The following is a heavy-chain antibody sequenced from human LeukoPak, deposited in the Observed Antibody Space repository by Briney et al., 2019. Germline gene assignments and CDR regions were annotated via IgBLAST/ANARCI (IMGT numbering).Heavy chain of an antibody. CDR2: ISAGGGST. CDR1: GLTFSDYS. Sequence: PGGSLRLSCAAPGLTFSDYSMTWVRQAPGKGLFWDSGISAGGGSTYYADSVKGRFSISRDNSRNTLYLQMNSLRAEDTAVYYCAKDAAGPEYWGQGTLVTVSS. CDR3: AKDAAGPEY. V-gene: IGHV3-23*01. D-gene: IGHD6-13*01. J-gene: IGHJ4*02.